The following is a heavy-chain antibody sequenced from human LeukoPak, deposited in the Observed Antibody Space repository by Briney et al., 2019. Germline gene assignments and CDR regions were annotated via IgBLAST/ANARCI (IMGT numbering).Heavy chain of an antibody. J-gene: IGHJ3*02. CDR3: ERDRTDSTGYYSYHDAFDI. D-gene: IGHD3-22*01. CDR2: ISSSSSYI. V-gene: IGHV3-21*01. Sequence: GGSLRLSCAASGFTFSSYSMNWVRQAPGKGLEWVSSISSSSSYIYYADSVKGRFTISRGNAKNSLYLQMNSLRAEDTAVYYCERDRTDSTGYYSYHDAFDIWGQGTMVTVSS. CDR1: GFTFSSYS.